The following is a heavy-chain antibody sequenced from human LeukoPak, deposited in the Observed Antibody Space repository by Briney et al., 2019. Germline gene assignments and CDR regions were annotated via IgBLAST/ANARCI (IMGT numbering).Heavy chain of an antibody. CDR2: IYYSGST. CDR1: GGSISSYY. Sequence: SETLSLTCTVSGGSISSYYWSWIRQPPGKGLEWIGYIYYSGSTNYNPSLKSRVTISVDMPKNQFSLKLSSVTAADTAVYYCARRSEIVVVPAATYWYFDLWGRGTLVTVSS. V-gene: IGHV4-59*01. D-gene: IGHD2-2*01. J-gene: IGHJ2*01. CDR3: ARRSEIVVVPAATYWYFDL.